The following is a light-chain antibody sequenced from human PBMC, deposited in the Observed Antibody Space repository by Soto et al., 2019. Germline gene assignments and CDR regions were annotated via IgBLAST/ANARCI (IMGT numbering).Light chain of an antibody. V-gene: IGKV3-15*01. Sequence: ETVMTQSPATLSVSPGERATLSCRASQSVSINLAWYQQKPGQAPRLLIYGASTRATGIPARFTGSGSGTEFTLTISSLQSEDFATYYCQQYDNLVITFGQGTRLDVK. CDR1: QSVSIN. CDR2: GAS. J-gene: IGKJ5*01. CDR3: QQYDNLVIT.